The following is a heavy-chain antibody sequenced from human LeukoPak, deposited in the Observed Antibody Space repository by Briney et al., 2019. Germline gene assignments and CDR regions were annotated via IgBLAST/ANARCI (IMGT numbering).Heavy chain of an antibody. CDR1: GFTFSSYW. Sequence: GGSLRLSCAASGFTFSSYWMSWVRQAPGKGLEWVANIKQDGSEKYYVDSVKGRFTISRDNAKNSLYLQMNSLRAEDTAVYYCAREKNYYYDSSGYRGENWFDPWGQGTLVTVSS. CDR3: AREKNYYYDSSGYRGENWFDP. V-gene: IGHV3-7*01. D-gene: IGHD3-22*01. J-gene: IGHJ5*02. CDR2: IKQDGSEK.